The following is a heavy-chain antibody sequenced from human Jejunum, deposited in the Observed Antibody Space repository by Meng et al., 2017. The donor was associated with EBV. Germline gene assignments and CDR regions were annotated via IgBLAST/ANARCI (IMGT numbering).Heavy chain of an antibody. Sequence: EVQLVESGGGLVKPGGSLRLSCAASGFTFSSYSMNWVRQAPGKGLEWVSYISSGSSFIYYADSVKGRFTISRDDAKNSLSLQMNNLGADDTAVYYCVRDSSFNVHWGQGTLVTASS. CDR2: ISSGSSFI. J-gene: IGHJ4*02. CDR1: GFTFSSYS. V-gene: IGHV3-21*02. CDR3: VRDSSFNVH. D-gene: IGHD3-16*02.